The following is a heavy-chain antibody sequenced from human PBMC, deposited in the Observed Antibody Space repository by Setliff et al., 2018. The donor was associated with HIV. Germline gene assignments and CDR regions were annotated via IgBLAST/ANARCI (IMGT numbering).Heavy chain of an antibody. CDR2: IYYSYST. Sequence: SETLSLTCTVSGDSISSSSYYWGWIRQPPGKGLEWIGSIYYSYSTYYNPSLKSRVTISLDTSKNQLSLKLSSVTAADTAMYYCASRGDSGWYYRSGFDPWGQGTLVTVSS. CDR3: ASRGDSGWYYRSGFDP. V-gene: IGHV4-39*01. D-gene: IGHD6-19*01. CDR1: GDSISSSSYY. J-gene: IGHJ5*02.